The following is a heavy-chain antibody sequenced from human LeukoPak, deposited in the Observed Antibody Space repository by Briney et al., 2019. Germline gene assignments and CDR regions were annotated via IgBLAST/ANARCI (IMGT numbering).Heavy chain of an antibody. CDR1: GYSFTNYW. D-gene: IGHD1-26*01. J-gene: IGHJ5*02. Sequence: GESLKISCKASGYSFTNYWIGWLRQMPGKGLDWMGIIYPSDSDTKYSPPFQGQVTISVDKSISTAYLQWSSLKASDTAMYYCARVGEGVAGALALRWEGYFGWFDPWGQGTLVTVSS. CDR2: IYPSDSDT. CDR3: ARVGEGVAGALALRWEGYFGWFDP. V-gene: IGHV5-51*01.